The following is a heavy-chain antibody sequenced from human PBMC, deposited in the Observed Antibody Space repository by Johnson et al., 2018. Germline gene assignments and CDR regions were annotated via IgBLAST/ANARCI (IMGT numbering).Heavy chain of an antibody. CDR3: ARPRGGYSHGLRG. V-gene: IGHV4-4*02. Sequence: QVQLQESGPGLVEPSGTLSLTCVVSGGSISRSNWWSWVRQPPGKGLEWLGEIHETGTTKYNASLKSQITILVDKSNNQLSLHLPSVTAADSAVYYCARPRGGYSHGLRGWGQGTMVTVSS. D-gene: IGHD5-18*01. CDR2: IHETGTT. CDR1: GGSISRSNW. J-gene: IGHJ3*01.